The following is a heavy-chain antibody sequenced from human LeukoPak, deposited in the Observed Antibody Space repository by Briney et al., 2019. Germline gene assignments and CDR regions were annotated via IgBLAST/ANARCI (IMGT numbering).Heavy chain of an antibody. D-gene: IGHD6-19*01. CDR2: IYTSGST. V-gene: IGHV4-4*07. Sequence: SETLSLTCTVSGGSISSYYWSWIRQPAGKGLEWIGRIYTSGSTNYNPSLKSRVTMSVDTSKNQFSLKLSSVTAADTAVYYCAGERIIAVAGRLDYYYYYMDVWGKGTTVTVSS. J-gene: IGHJ6*03. CDR3: AGERIIAVAGRLDYYYYYMDV. CDR1: GGSISSYY.